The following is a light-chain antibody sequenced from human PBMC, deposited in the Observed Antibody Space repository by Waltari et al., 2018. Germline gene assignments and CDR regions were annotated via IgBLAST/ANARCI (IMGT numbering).Light chain of an antibody. V-gene: IGLV2-23*03. CDR2: EGS. CDR3: CSYAGSSTFEV. J-gene: IGLJ2*01. CDR1: SRDVGSYNL. Sequence: QSALTQPASVSGAPGQSITSSCTGTSRDVGSYNLVSWYQKHPGKAPKLMIYEGSKRPSGVSNRFSGAKSGNTASLTISGRQAEDEADYYCCSYAGSSTFEVFGGGTKLTVL.